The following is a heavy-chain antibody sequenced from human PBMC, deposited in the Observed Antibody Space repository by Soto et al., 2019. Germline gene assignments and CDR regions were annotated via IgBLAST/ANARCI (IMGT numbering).Heavy chain of an antibody. Sequence: QVQLVESGGGVVQPGRSLRLSCAASGFTFSSYGMHWVRQAPGKGLEWVAVIWYDGSNKYYADSVKGRFTISRDNSKNTLYLQMNSLRAEDTAVYYCARDERLARVFDIWGQGTMVTVSS. D-gene: IGHD6-19*01. V-gene: IGHV3-33*01. CDR3: ARDERLARVFDI. J-gene: IGHJ3*02. CDR2: IWYDGSNK. CDR1: GFTFSSYG.